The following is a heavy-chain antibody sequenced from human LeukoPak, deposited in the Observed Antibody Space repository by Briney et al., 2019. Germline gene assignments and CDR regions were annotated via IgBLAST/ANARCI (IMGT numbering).Heavy chain of an antibody. CDR1: GYTFTSYG. CDR3: ARALAAALPSIYYYGMDV. CDR2: ISAYNGNT. V-gene: IGHV1-18*01. D-gene: IGHD6-13*01. Sequence: GASVKVSCKASGYTFTSYGISWVRQAPGQGLEWMGWISAYNGNTNYAQKLQGRVTMTTDTSMSTAYMELRSLRSDDTAVHYCARALAAALPSIYYYGMDVWGQGTTVTVSS. J-gene: IGHJ6*02.